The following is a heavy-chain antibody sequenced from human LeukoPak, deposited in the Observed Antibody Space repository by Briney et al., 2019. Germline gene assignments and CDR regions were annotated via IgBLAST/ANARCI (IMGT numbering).Heavy chain of an antibody. CDR2: MCSGGST. V-gene: IGHV3-66*04. J-gene: IGHJ6*02. CDR1: GFTVSSNY. Sequence: GVSLRLSCAASGFTVSSNYMSWVRQAPGKGLEWVSVMCSGGSTYYADSVKGRFTISRDNSKNTLYLQMNSLRAEDTAVYYCARPGRFLEWLSNYYYYGMDVWGQGTTVTVS. CDR3: ARPGRFLEWLSNYYYYGMDV. D-gene: IGHD3-3*01.